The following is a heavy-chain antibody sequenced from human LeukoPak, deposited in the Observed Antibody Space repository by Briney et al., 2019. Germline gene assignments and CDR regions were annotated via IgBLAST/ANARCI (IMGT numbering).Heavy chain of an antibody. CDR2: ISSSSSYT. Sequence: GGSLRLPCAASGFTFSDYYMSWIRQAPGKGLEWVSYISSSSSYTNYADSVKGRFTISRDNAKNSLYLQVNSLRAEDTAVYYCARVVEMATIHFLTLRHYNWFDPWGQGTLVTVSS. J-gene: IGHJ5*02. D-gene: IGHD5-24*01. CDR3: ARVVEMATIHFLTLRHYNWFDP. CDR1: GFTFSDYY. V-gene: IGHV3-11*05.